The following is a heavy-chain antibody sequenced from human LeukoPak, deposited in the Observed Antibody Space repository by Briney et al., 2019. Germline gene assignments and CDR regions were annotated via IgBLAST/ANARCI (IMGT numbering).Heavy chain of an antibody. CDR3: ARDVRKSLVRYFDY. Sequence: SETLSLTCTVSGGSISSYYWVWLRQPPGKGLVWIGNIYYSGSTNYNPSLKSRGTISVDTPKNQFSLKLSSVTAADTAVYYCARDVRKSLVRYFDYWGQGTLVTVSS. D-gene: IGHD6-19*01. CDR2: IYYSGST. J-gene: IGHJ4*02. V-gene: IGHV4-59*01. CDR1: GGSISSYY.